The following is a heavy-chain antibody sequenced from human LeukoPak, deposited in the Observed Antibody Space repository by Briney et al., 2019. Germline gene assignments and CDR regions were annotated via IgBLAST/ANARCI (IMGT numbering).Heavy chain of an antibody. CDR3: ARDRIQLWFSRLGAFDI. J-gene: IGHJ3*02. CDR1: GGSISSYN. Sequence: SETLSLTCTVSGGSISSYNWCWIRQPAGKGLEWIGRIYTSGSTNYNPSLKSRVTMSVDTSKNQFSLKLSSVTAADTAVYYCARDRIQLWFSRLGAFDIWGQGTMVTVSS. V-gene: IGHV4-4*07. D-gene: IGHD5-18*01. CDR2: IYTSGST.